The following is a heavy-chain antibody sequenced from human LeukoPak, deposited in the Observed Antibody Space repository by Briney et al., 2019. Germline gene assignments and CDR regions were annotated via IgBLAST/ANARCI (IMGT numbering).Heavy chain of an antibody. CDR1: GYTFTSYA. CDR3: ASTTVTTSYYYYGMDV. D-gene: IGHD4-17*01. Sequence: ASVKVSCKASGYTFTSYAMNWVRQAPGQGLEWMGWINTNTGNPTYAQGFTGRFVFSLDTSVSTAYLQISSLKAEDTAVYYCASTTVTTSYYYYGMDVWGQGTTVTVSS. V-gene: IGHV7-4-1*02. CDR2: INTNTGNP. J-gene: IGHJ6*02.